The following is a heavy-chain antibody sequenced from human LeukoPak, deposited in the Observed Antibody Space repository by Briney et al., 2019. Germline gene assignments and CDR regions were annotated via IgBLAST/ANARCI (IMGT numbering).Heavy chain of an antibody. CDR3: AKDRRVYDILTPFDY. V-gene: IGHV3-30*18. D-gene: IGHD3-9*01. CDR2: ISYDGSNK. CDR1: GFTFSSYG. Sequence: PGGSLRLSCAASGFTFSSYGMHWVRQAPGKGLEWVAVISYDGSNKYYADSVKGRFTISRDNSKNTLYLQMNSLRAEDTAVYYCAKDRRVYDILTPFDYWGQGTLVTVSS. J-gene: IGHJ4*02.